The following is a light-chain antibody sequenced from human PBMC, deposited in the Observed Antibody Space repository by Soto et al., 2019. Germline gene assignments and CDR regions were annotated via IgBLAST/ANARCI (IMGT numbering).Light chain of an antibody. CDR3: QQYNNWPPGT. J-gene: IGKJ2*02. Sequence: EIVMTQSPATLSVSPGERATLSCRASQSVSSNLAWYQQKPGQAPRLLIYGASTRATGIPARISGSGSGTEFTLTISSLQSEDFAAYYCQQYNNWPPGTFGQGTKVDIK. CDR1: QSVSSN. V-gene: IGKV3-15*01. CDR2: GAS.